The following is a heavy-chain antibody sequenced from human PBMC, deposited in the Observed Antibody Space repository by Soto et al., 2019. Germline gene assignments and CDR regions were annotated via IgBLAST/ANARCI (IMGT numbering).Heavy chain of an antibody. D-gene: IGHD3-22*01. V-gene: IGHV3-23*01. CDR2: ISGSGGST. CDR3: AKYYDSSGPPSGYFDY. J-gene: IGHJ4*02. CDR1: GFTFSSYA. Sequence: PGGSLRLSCAASGFTFSSYAMSWVRQAPGKGLEWVSAISGSGGSTYYADSVKGRFTISRDNSKNTLYLQMNSLRAEDTAVYYCAKYYDSSGPPSGYFDYWGQGTLVTVSS.